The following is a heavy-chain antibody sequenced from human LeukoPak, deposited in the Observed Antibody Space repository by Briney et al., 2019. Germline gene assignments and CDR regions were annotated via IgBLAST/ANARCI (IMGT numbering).Heavy chain of an antibody. CDR1: GFTVSSNY. D-gene: IGHD2-15*01. Sequence: GGSLRLSCAASGFTVSSNYMSWVRQAPGKGLEWVSVIYSGGSTYNADSVKGRFTISRHNSKNALYLQMNSLRAEDMAVYYCARDPGDCSGGSCYAPSGWGQGTLVTVSS. V-gene: IGHV3-53*04. J-gene: IGHJ4*02. CDR2: IYSGGST. CDR3: ARDPGDCSGGSCYAPSG.